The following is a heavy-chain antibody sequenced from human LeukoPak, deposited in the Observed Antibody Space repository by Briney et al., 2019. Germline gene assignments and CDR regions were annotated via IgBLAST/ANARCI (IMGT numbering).Heavy chain of an antibody. Sequence: SETLSLTCALSGGSTSSSNWWSWVRQPPGKGLEWVGEIYHSGSTNYNPSLKRRVTVSVDKSKNQFSLRPLSVRPWDTAVYYCARKEYVLRHFDYWGQGTLVTVSS. CDR2: IYHSGST. CDR3: ARKEYVLRHFDY. J-gene: IGHJ4*02. V-gene: IGHV4-4*02. CDR1: GGSTSSSNW. D-gene: IGHD2/OR15-2a*01.